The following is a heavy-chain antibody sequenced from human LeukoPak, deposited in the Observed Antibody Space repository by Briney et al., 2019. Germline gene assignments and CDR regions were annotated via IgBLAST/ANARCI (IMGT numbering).Heavy chain of an antibody. CDR2: ISSSSSTI. CDR3: ARGNWNYPFDY. D-gene: IGHD1-7*01. Sequence: GGSLRLSCAASGFTFSSYSMNWVRQAPGKGLEWVSYISSSSSTIYYADSVKGRFTISRDNAKNSLYLQMNSLRAEDTAVYYCARGNWNYPFDYWGQGTLVTVSS. V-gene: IGHV3-48*01. CDR1: GFTFSSYS. J-gene: IGHJ4*02.